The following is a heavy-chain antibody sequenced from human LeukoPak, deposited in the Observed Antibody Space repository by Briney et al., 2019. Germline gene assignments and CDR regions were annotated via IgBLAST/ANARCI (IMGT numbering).Heavy chain of an antibody. J-gene: IGHJ2*01. D-gene: IGHD2-15*01. CDR1: GFTFSSYS. CDR2: IPNSSSYI. V-gene: IGHV3-21*01. Sequence: GGSLRLSCSASGFTFSSYSMMWVRQAPGKGLEWVSSIPNSSSYIYYADSVKGRFTISRDNAKNSLYLQMNSLRAEDTAIYYCAREYCSGYSCRYCYFDLWGRGTLVTVSS. CDR3: AREYCSGYSCRYCYFDL.